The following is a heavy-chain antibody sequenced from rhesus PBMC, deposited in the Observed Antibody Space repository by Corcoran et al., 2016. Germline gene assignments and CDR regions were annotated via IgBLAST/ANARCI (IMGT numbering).Heavy chain of an antibody. V-gene: IGHV1S10*01. CDR3: ARGSGSKSYYNGLDS. D-gene: IGHD1-44*02. Sequence: QVQLVQSGAEVKKPGASVRVSCKASGLTFGSYAISWVREAPGPVLEWMGGITPGLGKKKYAEKFKARVKITADTSTSTAYMGLRSRRSEDTAVYYCARGSGSKSYYNGLDSWGQGVVVTVSS. CDR1: GLTFGSYA. CDR2: ITPGLGKK. J-gene: IGHJ6*01.